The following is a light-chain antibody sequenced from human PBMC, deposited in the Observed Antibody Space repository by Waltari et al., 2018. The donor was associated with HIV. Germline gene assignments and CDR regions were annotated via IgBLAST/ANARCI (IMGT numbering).Light chain of an antibody. CDR3: ASYGGTSNFV. CDR1: DVGNYNL. CDR2: EGT. J-gene: IGLJ2*01. V-gene: IGLV2-23*03. Sequence: QSALTQPASVSGSPGQSITISCTGSDVGNYNLVSWYQQDPGKAPRLMIFEGTKRPSGVSDRCSCSKSGNTASLTISGLQAEDEADYYCASYGGTSNFVFGGGTRVTVL.